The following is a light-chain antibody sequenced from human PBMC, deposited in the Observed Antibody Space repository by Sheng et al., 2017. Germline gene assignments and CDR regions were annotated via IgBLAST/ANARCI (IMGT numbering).Light chain of an antibody. V-gene: IGLV3-21*02. Sequence: SYVVTQPPSVSVAPGQTARITCGGNNIGSKSVHWYQQKPGHAPVLVVYDDYDRPSGIPERFSGSNSGNTATLTISRVEAGDEADYYCQVWDSSSDVVFGGGTKLTVL. CDR2: DDY. J-gene: IGLJ2*01. CDR1: NIGSKS. CDR3: QVWDSSSDVV.